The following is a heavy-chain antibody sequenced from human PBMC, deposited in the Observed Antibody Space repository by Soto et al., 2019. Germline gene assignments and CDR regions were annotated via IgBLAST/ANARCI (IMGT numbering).Heavy chain of an antibody. CDR1: GFTFGSST. D-gene: IGHD6-19*01. Sequence: EAQLLESGGGLVQPGGSLRLSCAASGFTFGSSTMSWVRQALGKGLEWVAGIGGSGISTYYADSVKGRFTISRDNSKNTLYVQMHTLRAEDTAIYYCAKGRRTSGWLLDYWGQGTLVTVSS. CDR2: IGGSGIST. CDR3: AKGRRTSGWLLDY. J-gene: IGHJ4*02. V-gene: IGHV3-23*01.